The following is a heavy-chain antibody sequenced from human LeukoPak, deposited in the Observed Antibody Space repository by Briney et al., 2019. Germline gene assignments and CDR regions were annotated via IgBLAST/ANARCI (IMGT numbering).Heavy chain of an antibody. CDR2: INHSGST. CDR3: ARDRSSSGTRGYYGMDV. J-gene: IGHJ6*02. Sequence: SETLSLTCAVYGGSFSGYYWSWIRQPPGKGLEWIGEINHSGSTNYNPSLKSRVTMSVDTSKNQFSLKLSSVTAADTAVYYCARDRSSSGTRGYYGMDVWGQGTTVTVSS. CDR1: GGSFSGYY. V-gene: IGHV4-34*01. D-gene: IGHD6-19*01.